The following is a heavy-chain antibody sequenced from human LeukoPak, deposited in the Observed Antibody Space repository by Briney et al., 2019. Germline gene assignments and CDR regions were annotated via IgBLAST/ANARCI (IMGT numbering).Heavy chain of an antibody. CDR2: IYHSGST. J-gene: IGHJ6*03. CDR1: GGSISSSNW. CDR3: ARYYYDSTYYYYYMDV. D-gene: IGHD3-22*01. Sequence: RTSGTLSLTCAVSGGSISSSNWWSWVRQPPGKGLEWIGEIYHSGSTNYNPSLKSRVTISVDKSKNQFSLKLSSVTAADTAVYYCARYYYDSTYYYYYMDVWGKGTTVTVSS. V-gene: IGHV4-4*02.